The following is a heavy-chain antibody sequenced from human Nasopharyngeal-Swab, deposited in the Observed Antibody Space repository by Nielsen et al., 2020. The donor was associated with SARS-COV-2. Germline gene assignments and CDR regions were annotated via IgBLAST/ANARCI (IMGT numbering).Heavy chain of an antibody. J-gene: IGHJ4*02. V-gene: IGHV3-33*01. CDR3: ARDLGENSSIDY. Sequence: VRQAPGKGLEWVGLIWYDGGNKYYADSVKGRFTISRDSSKNTLYLQMNSLRAEDTAVYYCARDLGENSSIDYWGQGTLVTVSS. D-gene: IGHD3-16*01. CDR2: IWYDGGNK.